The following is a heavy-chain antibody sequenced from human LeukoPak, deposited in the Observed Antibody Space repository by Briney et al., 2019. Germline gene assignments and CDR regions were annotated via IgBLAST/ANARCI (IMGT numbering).Heavy chain of an antibody. CDR1: GYTFTSYD. J-gene: IGHJ4*02. D-gene: IGHD3-3*01. CDR3: ARAQFGFWSGYPAGGY. Sequence: ASVKVSCKASGYTFTSYDINWVRQATGQGLEWMGWMNPNSGNTGYAQKFQGRVTMTRNTSISTAYMGLSSLRSEDAAVYYCARAQFGFWSGYPAGGYWGQGTLVTVSS. V-gene: IGHV1-8*01. CDR2: MNPNSGNT.